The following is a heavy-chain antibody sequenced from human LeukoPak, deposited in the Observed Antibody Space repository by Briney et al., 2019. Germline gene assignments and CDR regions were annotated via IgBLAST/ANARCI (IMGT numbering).Heavy chain of an antibody. CDR2: ISSSGSTI. J-gene: IGHJ6*03. Sequence: GGSLRLSCAASGFTFSSYEMNWVRQTPGKGLEWVSYISSSGSTIYYADSVKGRFTISRDNAKNSLYLQMNSLRAEDTAVYYCARASYSSGWSGYYYYMDVWGKGTTVTISS. CDR1: GFTFSSYE. D-gene: IGHD6-19*01. V-gene: IGHV3-48*03. CDR3: ARASYSSGWSGYYYYMDV.